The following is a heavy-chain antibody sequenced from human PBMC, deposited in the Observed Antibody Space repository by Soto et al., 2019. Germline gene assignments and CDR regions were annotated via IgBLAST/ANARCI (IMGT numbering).Heavy chain of an antibody. CDR3: TTDSYITIAIVRFNY. CDR2: IKSKTDGGAT. J-gene: IGHJ4*01. V-gene: IGHV3-15*07. CDR1: GFTFTNAW. D-gene: IGHD3-3*02. Sequence: PGGSLRLSCAASGFTFTNAWINWVRQAPGKGLEWVGRIKSKTDGGATDFAAAVTGRFAISIDESQNMVYHQMNSLKPVDTAIYYCTTDSYITIAIVRFNYWGHGTLVTDSS.